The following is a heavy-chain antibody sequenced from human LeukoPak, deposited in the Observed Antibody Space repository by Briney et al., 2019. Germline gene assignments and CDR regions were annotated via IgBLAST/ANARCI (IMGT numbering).Heavy chain of an antibody. CDR3: ARGAAPVLPLHYFDY. J-gene: IGHJ4*02. Sequence: GGSLRLSCAASGFTFSSYAMHWVRQAPGKGLEWVAVISYDGSNKYYADSVKGRFTISRDNSKNTLYLQMNSLRAEDTAVYYCARGAAPVLPLHYFDYWGQGTLVTVSS. CDR2: ISYDGSNK. CDR1: GFTFSSYA. D-gene: IGHD2/OR15-2a*01. V-gene: IGHV3-30-3*01.